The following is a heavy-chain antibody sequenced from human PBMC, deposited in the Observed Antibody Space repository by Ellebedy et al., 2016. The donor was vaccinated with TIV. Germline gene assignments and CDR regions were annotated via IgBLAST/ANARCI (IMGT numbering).Heavy chain of an antibody. V-gene: IGHV4-38-2*02. Sequence: SETLSLXXTVSGYSISSGYYWGWIRQPPGKGLEWIGYIYYSGSTNYNPSLKSRVTISVDTSKNQFSLKLSSVTAADTAVYYCARMVYAIGYYYYMDVWGKGTTVTVSS. CDR2: IYYSGST. D-gene: IGHD2-8*01. J-gene: IGHJ6*03. CDR3: ARMVYAIGYYYYMDV. CDR1: GYSISSGYY.